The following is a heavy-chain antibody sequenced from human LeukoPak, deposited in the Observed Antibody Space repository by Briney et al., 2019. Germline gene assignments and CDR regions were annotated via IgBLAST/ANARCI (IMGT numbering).Heavy chain of an antibody. J-gene: IGHJ5*02. V-gene: IGHV3-7*03. CDR1: GFTFSSYW. D-gene: IGHD5-18*01. CDR2: IKEDGSEK. Sequence: GGSLRLSCAASGFTFSSYWMTWVRQAPGKGLEWVANIKEDGSEKYYVDSVKGRFTISRDNAKNSLYLQMNSLRAEDTALYYCAKGGLRSYVYWRDWFDPWGQGTLVTVSS. CDR3: AKGGLRSYVYWRDWFDP.